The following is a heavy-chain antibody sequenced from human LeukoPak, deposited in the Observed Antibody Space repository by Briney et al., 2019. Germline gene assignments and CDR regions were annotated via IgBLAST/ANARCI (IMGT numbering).Heavy chain of an antibody. V-gene: IGHV4-39*01. CDR3: ARHSYYGDYDY. CDR1: GGSISSSSHY. Sequence: PSETLSLTCTVSGGSISSSSHYWGWIRQPPGKGLECIGSIHYSGNTYYNPSLKSRVTISVDTSKNQFSLKLSSVTAADTAVYYCARHSYYGDYDYWGQGTLVTVSS. CDR2: IHYSGNT. D-gene: IGHD4-17*01. J-gene: IGHJ4*02.